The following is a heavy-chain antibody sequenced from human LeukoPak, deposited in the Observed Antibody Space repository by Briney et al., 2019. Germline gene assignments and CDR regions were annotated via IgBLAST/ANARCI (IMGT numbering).Heavy chain of an antibody. CDR3: ARDRGIVVVVGAFDI. CDR2: ISSSSSYT. J-gene: IGHJ3*02. D-gene: IGHD2-15*01. CDR1: GFTFSDYY. V-gene: IGHV3-11*06. Sequence: PGGSLRLSCAASGFTFSDYYMSWIRQAPGKGLEWVSYISSSSSYTNYADSVKGRFTISRDNAKNSLYLQMNSLRAEDTAVYYCARDRGIVVVVGAFDIWGQGTMVNVSS.